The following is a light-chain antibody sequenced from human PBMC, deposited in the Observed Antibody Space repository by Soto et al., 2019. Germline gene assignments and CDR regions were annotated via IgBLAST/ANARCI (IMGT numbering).Light chain of an antibody. CDR1: ALPKQY. CDR3: QSEDSSATAQV. CDR2: KDT. V-gene: IGLV3-25*02. J-gene: IGLJ1*01. Sequence: SYELTQPPSVSVSPGQTARITCSGYALPKQYVYWYQQKRGQVPVMIIYKDTQRPSGIPERFARYSSCKTFTLTITGVQEEDEAEYYCQSEDSSATAQVFRNGTQVTVL.